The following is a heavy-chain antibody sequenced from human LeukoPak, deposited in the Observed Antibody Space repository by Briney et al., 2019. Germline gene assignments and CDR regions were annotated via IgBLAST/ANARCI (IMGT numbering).Heavy chain of an antibody. CDR1: GFTFTSFA. Sequence: GGSLRLSCAATGFTFTSFAMSWVRQAPGKGLEWVSTFSGGGGGTFYADSVKGRFTISRDNSKNTLYLQMNSLRAEDTAVYYCAKDGYRGSVDYWGQGTLVTVSA. J-gene: IGHJ4*02. CDR2: FSGGGGGT. D-gene: IGHD5-18*01. V-gene: IGHV3-23*01. CDR3: AKDGYRGSVDY.